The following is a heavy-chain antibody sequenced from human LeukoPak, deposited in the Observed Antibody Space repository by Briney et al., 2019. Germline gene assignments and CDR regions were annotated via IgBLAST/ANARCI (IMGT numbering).Heavy chain of an antibody. Sequence: GGTLRLSCAASGFTFRSYGMSWVRQAPGKGLQWVSAISGSGGSTYYADSVKGRFTISRDNSKNTLYLQMNSLRAEDTAVYYCAKEIGNSGSYYGFDYWGQGTLVTVSS. V-gene: IGHV3-23*01. D-gene: IGHD1-26*01. CDR3: AKEIGNSGSYYGFDY. CDR1: GFTFRSYG. J-gene: IGHJ4*02. CDR2: ISGSGGST.